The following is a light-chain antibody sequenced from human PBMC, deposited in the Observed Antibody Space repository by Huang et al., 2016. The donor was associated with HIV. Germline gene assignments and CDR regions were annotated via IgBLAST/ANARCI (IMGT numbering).Light chain of an antibody. Sequence: DIQLAQSPSSLSASVGDRVTITCRASQPVTRYLNWYQQRPGEAPKFLIYAASSLQSGVPSRFSGSGSGTDFTLSISSLQPEDYATYYCQQTYGTPRTFGPGTRVDV. CDR3: QQTYGTPRT. V-gene: IGKV1-39*01. J-gene: IGKJ3*01. CDR2: AAS. CDR1: QPVTRY.